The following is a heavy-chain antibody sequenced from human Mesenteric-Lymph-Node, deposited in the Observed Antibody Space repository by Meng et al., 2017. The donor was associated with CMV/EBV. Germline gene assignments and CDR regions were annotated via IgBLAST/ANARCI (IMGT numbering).Heavy chain of an antibody. CDR3: ARSLGSEKNF. D-gene: IGHD3-10*01. J-gene: IGHJ4*02. CDR2: INSNGDHT. V-gene: IGHV3-64*02. CDR1: GFTFITYT. Sequence: SCAASGFTFITYTMHWVRQAPGKGLEYVSTINSNGDHTSYADSVKGRFTISRDNSKNMVYLHMSSLRVEDMAVYYCARSLGSEKNFWGQGTLVTVSS.